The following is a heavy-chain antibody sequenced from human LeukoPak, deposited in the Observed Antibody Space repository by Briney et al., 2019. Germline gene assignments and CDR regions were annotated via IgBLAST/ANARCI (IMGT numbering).Heavy chain of an antibody. CDR3: ARESRVAVAGFDY. Sequence: TGGSLRLSCAASGFTVSSNYMSWVRQAPGKGLEWVSVIYSGGSTYYADSVKGRFTISRDNAKNSLYLQMNSLRAEDTAVYYCARESRVAVAGFDYWGQGTLVTVSS. CDR1: GFTVSSNY. J-gene: IGHJ4*02. V-gene: IGHV3-53*01. CDR2: IYSGGST. D-gene: IGHD6-19*01.